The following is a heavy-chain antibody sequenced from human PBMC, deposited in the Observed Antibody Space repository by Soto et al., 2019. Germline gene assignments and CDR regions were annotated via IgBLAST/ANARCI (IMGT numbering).Heavy chain of an antibody. CDR2: IIPVLATT. CDR3: ACNWGNSLKNWLDP. V-gene: IGHV1-69*01. CDR1: AGTFPHYA. D-gene: IGHD7-27*01. Sequence: QVQLVQSGPEVRVPGSSVKVSCKASAGTFPHYALSWVRQAPGQGLEWIGGIIPVLATTTYAQKFQGRVSIIADESTNTVYMELSSLRSEDTAVYYCACNWGNSLKNWLDPSGQGTLVTVSS. J-gene: IGHJ5*02.